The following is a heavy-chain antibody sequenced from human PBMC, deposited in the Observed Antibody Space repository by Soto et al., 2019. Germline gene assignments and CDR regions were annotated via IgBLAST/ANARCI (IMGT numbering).Heavy chain of an antibody. V-gene: IGHV3-48*02. CDR1: GFTFSSYS. CDR2: ISSSSSTI. CDR3: ARDYDFWSGHYFSRPYGMDV. J-gene: IGHJ6*02. Sequence: GGSLRLSCAASGFTFSSYSMNWVRQAPGKGLEWVSYISSSSSTIYYADSVKGRFTISRDNAKNSLYLQMNSLRDEDTAVYYCARDYDFWSGHYFSRPYGMDVWGQGTTVTVSS. D-gene: IGHD3-3*01.